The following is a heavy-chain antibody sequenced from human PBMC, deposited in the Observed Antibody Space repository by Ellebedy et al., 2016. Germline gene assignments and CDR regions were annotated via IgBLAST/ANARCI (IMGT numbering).Heavy chain of an antibody. V-gene: IGHV3-11*01. D-gene: IGHD6-19*01. CDR3: ARDQGSGWSLDAFDI. Sequence: GGSLRLSCAASGFTFSDYYMSWIRQAPGKGLEWVSYISSSGSTIYYADSVKGRFTISRDNAKNSLYLQMNSLRAEDTAVYYCARDQGSGWSLDAFDIWGQGTMVTVSS. J-gene: IGHJ3*02. CDR1: GFTFSDYY. CDR2: ISSSGSTI.